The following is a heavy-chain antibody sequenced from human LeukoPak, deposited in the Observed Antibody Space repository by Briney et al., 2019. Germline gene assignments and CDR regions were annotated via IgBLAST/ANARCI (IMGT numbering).Heavy chain of an antibody. D-gene: IGHD5-18*01. CDR3: ARDVDTSMAYYFDC. V-gene: IGHV1-18*01. CDR2: ISAYNGNT. J-gene: IGHJ4*02. CDR1: GYTFTSYG. Sequence: ASVKVSCKASGYTFTSYGISWVRQAPGQGFEWMGWISAYNGNTNHAQRVQGRVTMTTDTSTSTAYMELRSLRSDDTAVYYCARDVDTSMAYYFDCWGQGTLVTVSS.